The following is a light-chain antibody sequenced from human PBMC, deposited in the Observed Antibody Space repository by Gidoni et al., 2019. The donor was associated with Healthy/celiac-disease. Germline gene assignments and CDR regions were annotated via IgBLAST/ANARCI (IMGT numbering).Light chain of an antibody. CDR3: VQHNSYTWT. V-gene: IGKV1-17*01. CDR2: GAS. CDR1: QGIRNV. Sequence: DIQMTQSPSSLSASVGDRVTITCRESQGIRNVLGWYQQKTGKAPKRLIYGASSLQSGVPSRYRDSGSGTEFTLTIRSLQSEYFATYYCVQHNSYTWTFGQGTKVEIK. J-gene: IGKJ1*01.